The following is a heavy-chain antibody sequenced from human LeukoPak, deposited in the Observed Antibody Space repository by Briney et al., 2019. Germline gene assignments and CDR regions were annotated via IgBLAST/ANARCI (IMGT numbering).Heavy chain of an antibody. V-gene: IGHV3-23*01. CDR2: ISGSGGST. CDR3: AKQSDDYGDGYFDY. J-gene: IGHJ4*02. D-gene: IGHD4-17*01. Sequence: GGSLRLSCAASGFTFSSYAMSWVRQAPGKGREWVSAISGSGGSTYYADSVKGRFTISRDNSKNTLYLQMNSLRAEDTAVYYCAKQSDDYGDGYFDYWGQGTLVTVSS. CDR1: GFTFSSYA.